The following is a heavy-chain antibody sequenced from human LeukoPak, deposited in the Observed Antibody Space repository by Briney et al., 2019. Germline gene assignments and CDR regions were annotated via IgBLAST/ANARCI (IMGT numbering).Heavy chain of an antibody. Sequence: GGSLRLSCAASGFTFSSYAMSWVRQAPGKGLEWVSAISGSGGSTYYADSVKGRFTISRDNSKNTLYLQMNSLRAEDRAVYYCAKLDSSGWLPYFDYWGQGTLVTVSS. CDR2: ISGSGGST. V-gene: IGHV3-23*01. D-gene: IGHD6-19*01. CDR3: AKLDSSGWLPYFDY. J-gene: IGHJ4*02. CDR1: GFTFSSYA.